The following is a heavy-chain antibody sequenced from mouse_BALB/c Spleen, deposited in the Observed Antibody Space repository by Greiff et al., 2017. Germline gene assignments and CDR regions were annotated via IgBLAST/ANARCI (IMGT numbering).Heavy chain of an antibody. J-gene: IGHJ4*01. D-gene: IGHD1-2*01. CDR3: AGALYYGYDYAMDY. CDR2: ITHSGET. V-gene: IGHV12-3*02. Sequence: VQLQQSGPGLVKPSQSLFLACSITGFPITSGYYWIWIRQSPGKPLEWMGYITHSGETFYNPSLQSPISITRETSKNQFFLQLNSVTTEDTAMYYCAGALYYGYDYAMDYWGQGTSVTVSS. CDR1: GFPITSGYY.